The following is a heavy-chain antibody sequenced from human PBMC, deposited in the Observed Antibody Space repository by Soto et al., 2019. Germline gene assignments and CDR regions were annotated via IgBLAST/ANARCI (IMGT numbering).Heavy chain of an antibody. Sequence: QVQLQESGPGLXKPSQTLSLTCTVSGGSISSGGYYWSWIRQHPGKGLEWIGYIYYSGSTYYNPSLKSRVTISVDTSKNQFSLKLSSVTAADTAVYYCASGGSSSSRGPLHYWGQGTLVTVSS. CDR3: ASGGSSSSRGPLHY. J-gene: IGHJ4*02. V-gene: IGHV4-31*03. D-gene: IGHD6-13*01. CDR2: IYYSGST. CDR1: GGSISSGGYY.